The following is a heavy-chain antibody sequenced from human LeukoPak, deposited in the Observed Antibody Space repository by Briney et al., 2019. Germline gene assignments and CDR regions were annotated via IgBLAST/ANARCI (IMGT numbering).Heavy chain of an antibody. CDR1: GFTFSSYG. CDR3: AKLMTTKLFDY. D-gene: IGHD5-24*01. Sequence: QPGGSLRLSCAASGFTFSSYGMHWVRQDPGKGLEWVAVISYDGSNKYYADSVEGRFTISRDNSKNTLYLQMNSLRAEDTAVYYCAKLMTTKLFDYWGQGTLVTVSS. CDR2: ISYDGSNK. J-gene: IGHJ4*02. V-gene: IGHV3-30*18.